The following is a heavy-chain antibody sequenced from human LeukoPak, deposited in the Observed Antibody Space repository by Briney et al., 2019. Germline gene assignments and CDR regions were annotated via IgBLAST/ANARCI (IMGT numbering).Heavy chain of an antibody. CDR1: GVTFSSYA. CDR2: ISGGGGKT. D-gene: IGHD2-15*01. Sequence: GGSLRLSCAASGVTFSSYAMSWGRQPPGRGLEGGSTISGGGGKTYSAYSVKGRVAISRHNSKNTLYLQMNSLRAEDTAVYYCAKDDCSGGRCYPLGSWGQGTLVTVSS. J-gene: IGHJ5*02. V-gene: IGHV3-23*01. CDR3: AKDDCSGGRCYPLGS.